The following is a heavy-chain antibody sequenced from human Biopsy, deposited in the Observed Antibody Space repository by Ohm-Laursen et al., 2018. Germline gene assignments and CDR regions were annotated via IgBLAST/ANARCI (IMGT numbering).Heavy chain of an antibody. V-gene: IGHV4-59*01. D-gene: IGHD5/OR15-5a*01. CDR3: ARGEAGVYDALDI. Sequence: GTLSLTCTVYGATFSDYYWCWIRQPPGKGLEWIGYIYNSGSTNYNPSLKSRVTISVAVDTSKSQFSLRLSSVTAADTAMYYCARGEAGVYDALDIWGQGTMVSVSS. CDR1: GATFSDYY. CDR2: IYNSGST. J-gene: IGHJ3*02.